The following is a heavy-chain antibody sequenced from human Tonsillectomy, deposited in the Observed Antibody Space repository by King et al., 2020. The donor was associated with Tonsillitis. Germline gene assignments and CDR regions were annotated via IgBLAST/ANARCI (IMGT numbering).Heavy chain of an antibody. CDR1: GFTFSMYS. D-gene: IGHD3-16*02. Sequence: VQLVESGGGLVQPGGSLRLSCAASGFTFSMYSMNWVRQAPGKGLEWVSYISSSSSTIYYADSVKGRFTISRDNAKNSLNLQMNSLRDEDTAVYYCARDLYDYMWGSYPTPFDSWGQGTLVTVSS. CDR2: ISSSSSTI. V-gene: IGHV3-48*02. J-gene: IGHJ4*02. CDR3: ARDLYDYMWGSYPTPFDS.